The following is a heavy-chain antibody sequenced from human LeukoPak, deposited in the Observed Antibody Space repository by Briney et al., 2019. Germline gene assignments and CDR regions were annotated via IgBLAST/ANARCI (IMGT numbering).Heavy chain of an antibody. D-gene: IGHD1-1*01. CDR2: MNPNSGNT. Sequence: ASVKVSCKASGYTFTSYDINWVRQATGQGLEWMGWMNPNSGNTGYAQKFQGRVTITRNTSISTAYMELSSLRSEDTAVYYCARVAVPHLSIWYFDLWGRGTLVTVSS. CDR3: ARVAVPHLSIWYFDL. V-gene: IGHV1-8*03. J-gene: IGHJ2*01. CDR1: GYTFTSYD.